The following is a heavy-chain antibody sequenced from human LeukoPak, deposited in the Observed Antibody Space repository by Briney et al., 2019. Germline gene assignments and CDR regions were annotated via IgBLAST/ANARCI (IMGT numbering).Heavy chain of an antibody. CDR1: GFSLTTRGVG. V-gene: IGHV2-5*02. CDR2: IYWDDDK. CDR3: ARLAYYDNSGSSRPFDI. D-gene: IGHD3-22*01. J-gene: IGHJ3*02. Sequence: SGPTLVNPTQTLTLTCTFSGFSLTTRGVGVGWIRQPPGKALGWLALIYWDDDKRYSPSLKSRLTITKDTSKKQVVLTVTNLDPVDTATYYCARLAYYDNSGSSRPFDIWGQGIRVTVSS.